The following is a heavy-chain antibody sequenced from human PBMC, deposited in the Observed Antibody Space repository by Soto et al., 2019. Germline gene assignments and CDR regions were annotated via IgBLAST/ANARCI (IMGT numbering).Heavy chain of an antibody. J-gene: IGHJ6*03. Sequence: EVQLVESGGGLVQPGRSLRLSCAASGFTFDDYAMHWVRQAPGKGLEWVSGISWNSVSIGYADSVKGRFTISRDNAKNSLYLQMNSLRAEDTALYYCANIGNDCSSTSCYVGGGYYYYMDVWGKGTTVTVSS. CDR2: ISWNSVSI. V-gene: IGHV3-9*01. CDR1: GFTFDDYA. CDR3: ANIGNDCSSTSCYVGGGYYYYMDV. D-gene: IGHD2-2*01.